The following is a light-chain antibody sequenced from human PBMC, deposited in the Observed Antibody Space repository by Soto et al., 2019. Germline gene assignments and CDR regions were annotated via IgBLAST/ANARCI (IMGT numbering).Light chain of an antibody. CDR3: QQYNNWPRT. CDR2: GAS. CDR1: QSVNIH. J-gene: IGKJ1*01. V-gene: IGKV3-15*01. Sequence: EIVVTQSPATLSVSPGERATLSCRASQSVNIHLAWYQQKPGQAPRLLIYGASTRATGIPARFGGSGSGTEFTLTISSLQSEDCAVYYCQQYNNWPRTFGQGTKVDIK.